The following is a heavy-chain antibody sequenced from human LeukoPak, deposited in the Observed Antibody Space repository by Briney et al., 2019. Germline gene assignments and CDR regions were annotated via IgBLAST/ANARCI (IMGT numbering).Heavy chain of an antibody. J-gene: IGHJ4*02. V-gene: IGHV4-39*07. CDR3: ARVKQITMIYDSSGYYMTG. Sequence: SETLSLTCTVSGGSISSSSYYWGWIRQPPGKGLEWIGSIYYSGSTYYNPSLKSRVTISVDTSKNQFSLKLSSVTAADTAVYYCARVKQITMIYDSSGYYMTGWGQGTLVTVSS. CDR2: IYYSGST. D-gene: IGHD3-22*01. CDR1: GGSISSSSYY.